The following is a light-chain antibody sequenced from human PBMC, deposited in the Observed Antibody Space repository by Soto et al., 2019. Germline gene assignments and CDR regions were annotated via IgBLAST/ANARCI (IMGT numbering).Light chain of an antibody. J-gene: IGKJ2*01. CDR1: QSISSW. Sequence: DIQMTQSPSTLSASVGDRVTITCRASQSISSWLAWYQQKPGKAPKLLIYKASSLESGVPSRFSGSGSGTEFTLTISSMQPDDFATYYCQQYNSYPYTFGQGTKLEIK. V-gene: IGKV1-5*03. CDR2: KAS. CDR3: QQYNSYPYT.